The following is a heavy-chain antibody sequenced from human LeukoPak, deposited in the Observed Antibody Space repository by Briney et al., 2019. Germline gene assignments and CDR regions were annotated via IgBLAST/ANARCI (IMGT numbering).Heavy chain of an antibody. CDR1: GFSFNNYW. CDR3: ARDRGVAADGTVGWFDT. CDR2: IKQDGSNR. Sequence: PGGSLRLSCEGSGFSFNNYWMTWVRQAPGEGLEWVANIKQDGSNRAYVDSVKGRFTISRDNAKNSLYLQMNSLRVEDTAVYFCARDRGVAADGTVGWFDTWGQGTLVTVSS. V-gene: IGHV3-7*01. J-gene: IGHJ5*02. D-gene: IGHD6-13*01.